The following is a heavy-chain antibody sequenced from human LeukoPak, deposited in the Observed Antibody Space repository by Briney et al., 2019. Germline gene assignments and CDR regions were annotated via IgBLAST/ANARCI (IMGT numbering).Heavy chain of an antibody. Sequence: ASVKVSCKASGYTFTGYYMHWVRQAPGQGLEWRGRINPNSGGTNYAQMFQGRVTMTRDTSISTAYMELSRLRSDDTAVYYCARDRPVGGRTFKTNEYWGQGTLVTVSS. CDR3: ARDRPVGGRTFKTNEY. V-gene: IGHV1-2*06. CDR1: GYTFTGYY. J-gene: IGHJ4*02. CDR2: INPNSGGT. D-gene: IGHD1-26*01.